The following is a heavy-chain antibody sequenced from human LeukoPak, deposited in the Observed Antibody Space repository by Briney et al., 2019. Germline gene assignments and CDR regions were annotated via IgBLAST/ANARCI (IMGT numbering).Heavy chain of an antibody. J-gene: IGHJ4*02. CDR2: IYYSGST. D-gene: IGHD3-22*01. Sequence: PSETLSLTCTVYGGSISSYYWSWIRQPPGKGLEWIGYIYYSGSTNYNPSLKSRVTISVDTSKNQFSLKLSSVTAADTAVYYCARHRDYYDRNGYTFDYWGQGTLVTVSS. CDR3: ARHRDYYDRNGYTFDY. CDR1: GGSISSYY. V-gene: IGHV4-59*08.